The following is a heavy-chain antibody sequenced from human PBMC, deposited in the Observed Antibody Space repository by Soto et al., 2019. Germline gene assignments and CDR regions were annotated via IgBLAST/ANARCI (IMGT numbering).Heavy chain of an antibody. D-gene: IGHD2-2*01. Sequence: EVQLLESGGGLVQPGGSLRLSCAASGFTFSSYAMSWVRQSSGKGLEWVSGISGSGGSTYYAASVKGRFTISRDNPKNSQYLPLETKRAEDTAVHYCARPRRGAPSYDGVDVWGQGTTVTVSS. CDR1: GFTFSSYA. J-gene: IGHJ6*02. CDR3: ARPRRGAPSYDGVDV. CDR2: ISGSGGST. V-gene: IGHV3-23*01.